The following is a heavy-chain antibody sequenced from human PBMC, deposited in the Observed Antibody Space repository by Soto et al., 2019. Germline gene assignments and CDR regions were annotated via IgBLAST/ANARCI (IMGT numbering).Heavy chain of an antibody. D-gene: IGHD7-27*01. V-gene: IGHV1-24*01. Sequence: ASVKVSCKVSGYTLTELSMHWVRQAPGKGLEWMGGFDPEDGETIYAQKFQGRVTMTEDTSTDTAYMELSSLRSEDTAVYYCATVWGSSGCFDYWGQGTLVTVSS. CDR1: GYTLTELS. CDR2: FDPEDGET. J-gene: IGHJ4*02. CDR3: ATVWGSSGCFDY.